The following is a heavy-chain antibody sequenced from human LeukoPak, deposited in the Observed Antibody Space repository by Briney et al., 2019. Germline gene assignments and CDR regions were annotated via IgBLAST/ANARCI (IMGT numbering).Heavy chain of an antibody. CDR1: GFTVSSNY. CDR3: ATDIVVVVAAMGS. CDR2: IYSGGST. Sequence: PGGSLRLSCAASGFTVSSNYMSWVRQAPGKGLEWVSVIYSGGSTYYADSVKGRFTISRDNSKNTLYLQMNSLRAEDTAVYYCATDIVVVVAAMGSRGQGTLVTVSS. V-gene: IGHV3-66*01. D-gene: IGHD2-15*01. J-gene: IGHJ4*02.